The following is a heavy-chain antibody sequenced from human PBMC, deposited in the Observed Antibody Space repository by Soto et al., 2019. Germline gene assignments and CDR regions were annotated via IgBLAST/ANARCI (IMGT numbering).Heavy chain of an antibody. J-gene: IGHJ5*02. CDR1: GYTFTSNY. D-gene: IGHD3-3*01. Sequence: ASVKVSCKASGYTFTSNYMHWVRQAPGQGLEWMGVINPRGGSTTYAQKFQGRVTMTTDTSTTTVYMELSSLRSEDTAVYYCALRDFSSWGQGTLVTVSS. CDR2: INPRGGST. CDR3: ALRDFSS. V-gene: IGHV1-46*03.